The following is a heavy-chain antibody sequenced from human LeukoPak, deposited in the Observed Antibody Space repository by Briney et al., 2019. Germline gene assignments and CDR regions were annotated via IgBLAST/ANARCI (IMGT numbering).Heavy chain of an antibody. J-gene: IGHJ6*03. CDR3: ARQRGLTRYMDV. CDR2: IYPGDSDT. CDR1: GYIFTSYW. D-gene: IGHD2-15*01. Sequence: GESLQISCQGSGYIFTSYWIGWGRQLPGKGLEWMGIIYPGDSDTRYSPSFQGQVTISADKSISTAYLQWSSLKASDTAMYYCARQRGLTRYMDVWGKGTTVTVSS. V-gene: IGHV5-51*01.